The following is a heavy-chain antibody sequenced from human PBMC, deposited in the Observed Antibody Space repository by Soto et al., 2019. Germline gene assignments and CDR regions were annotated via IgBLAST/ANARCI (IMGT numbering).Heavy chain of an antibody. J-gene: IGHJ4*02. Sequence: ASVKVSCKASGYTFTSYDINWVRQATGQGLEWMGWMNPNSGNTGYAQKFQGRVTMTRNTTISTAYMELSSLRSEDTAVYYCARVHGGWGTSYIDLRLWGQGTLVTVSS. D-gene: IGHD3-16*01. CDR2: MNPNSGNT. CDR3: ARVHGGWGTSYIDLRL. V-gene: IGHV1-8*01. CDR1: GYTFTSYD.